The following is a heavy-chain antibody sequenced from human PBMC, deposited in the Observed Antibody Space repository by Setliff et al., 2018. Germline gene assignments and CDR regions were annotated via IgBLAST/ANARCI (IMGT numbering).Heavy chain of an antibody. J-gene: IGHJ3*02. CDR2: IKQDGSER. Sequence: PGGSLRLSCAASGFTFSTYWMSWVRQAPGKGLEWVANIKQDGSERHYVDSVKGRFTISRDNAKNSLYLQMNSLRAEDTAVYYCARGIAAAGTYDAFDIWGQGTMVTVSS. D-gene: IGHD6-13*01. CDR3: ARGIAAAGTYDAFDI. CDR1: GFTFSTYW. V-gene: IGHV3-7*04.